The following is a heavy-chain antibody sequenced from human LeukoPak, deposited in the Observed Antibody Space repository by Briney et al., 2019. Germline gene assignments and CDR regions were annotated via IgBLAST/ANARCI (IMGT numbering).Heavy chain of an antibody. CDR1: GFAFSSYS. V-gene: IGHV3-66*01. D-gene: IGHD3-9*01. J-gene: IGHJ4*02. Sequence: GGSLRLSCAASGFAFSSYSMNWVRQAPGKGLEWVSVIYRGGITYYSDSVKGRLTISKDNSKNTVYLQMNSLRAEDTAVYYCASGDYDILTCDYWGQGSLVTVSS. CDR3: ASGDYDILTCDY. CDR2: IYRGGIT.